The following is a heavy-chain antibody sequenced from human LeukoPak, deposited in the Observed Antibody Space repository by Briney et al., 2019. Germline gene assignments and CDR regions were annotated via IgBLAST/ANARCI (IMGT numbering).Heavy chain of an antibody. CDR3: AREPTTVTNGFDI. Sequence: SETLSLTCTVSGGSISNHYWTWIRQPPAKGLEWIGYISYSGSTNYNTSLRSRVTISIDTSNNQISLRLSPVTAADTAVYYCAREPTTVTNGFDIWGLGKMVTVSP. CDR1: GGSISNHY. J-gene: IGHJ3*02. D-gene: IGHD4-17*01. CDR2: ISYSGST. V-gene: IGHV4-59*11.